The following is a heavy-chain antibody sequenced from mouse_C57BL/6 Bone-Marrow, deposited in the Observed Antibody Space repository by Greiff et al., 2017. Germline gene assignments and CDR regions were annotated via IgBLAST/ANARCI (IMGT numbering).Heavy chain of an antibody. V-gene: IGHV10-3*01. Sequence: EVQRVESGGGLVQPEGSLKLSCAASGFTFNTYAMHWVRQAPGKGLEWIARIRSKSSNYATYYADSVKDRFTISRDESQSMLYLQMNNLKTEDTAMYCCVSDQAWFAYWGQGTLVTVSA. CDR3: VSDQAWFAY. J-gene: IGHJ3*01. CDR2: IRSKSSNYAT. CDR1: GFTFNTYA.